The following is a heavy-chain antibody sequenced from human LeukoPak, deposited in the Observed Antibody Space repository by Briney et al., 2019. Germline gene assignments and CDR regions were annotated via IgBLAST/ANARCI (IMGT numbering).Heavy chain of an antibody. D-gene: IGHD5-12*01. CDR3: ARGTVDIVAFDY. CDR1: GYTFTGYY. J-gene: IGHJ4*02. Sequence: ASVKVSCKASGYTFTGYYMHWVRQAPGQGLEWMGWINPNSGGTNYAQRFRGRVTMTRDTSISTAYMELSRLRSDDTAVYYCARGTVDIVAFDYWGQGTLVTVSS. V-gene: IGHV1-2*02. CDR2: INPNSGGT.